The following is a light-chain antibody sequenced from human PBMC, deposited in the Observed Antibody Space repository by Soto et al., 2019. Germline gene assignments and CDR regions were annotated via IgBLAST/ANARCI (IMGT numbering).Light chain of an antibody. J-gene: IGKJ5*01. V-gene: IGKV3-20*01. CDR2: GVS. CDR1: QTINNND. CDR3: QQYGSSLWIT. Sequence: IALMQSPGTLSLFPGETATLSCRASQTINNNDLSCYQQQPGQAPSLLVFGVSNSATGSPERFCGSGSVTDFSLTVSRLQPEDCAVNYCQQYGSSLWITFGQGTRLEIK.